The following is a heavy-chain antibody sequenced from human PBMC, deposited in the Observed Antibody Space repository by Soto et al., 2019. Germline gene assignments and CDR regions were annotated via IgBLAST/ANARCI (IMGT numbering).Heavy chain of an antibody. Sequence: EVQLVESGGVLVQPGGSLRLSCAASGFTFSSNWMHWVRRVPGRGLVWVSRINADGSETNYEDSVEGRFTISRDNPKNTLYLQMNSLRAEDTAVYYCARAPWGGVTTIYDYWGQGTLVTVSS. CDR1: GFTFSSNW. V-gene: IGHV3-74*01. J-gene: IGHJ4*02. CDR3: ARAPWGGVTTIYDY. D-gene: IGHD3-3*01. CDR2: INADGSET.